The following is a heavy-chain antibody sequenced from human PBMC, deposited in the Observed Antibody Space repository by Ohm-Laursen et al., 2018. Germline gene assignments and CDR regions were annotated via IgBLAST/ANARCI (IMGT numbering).Heavy chain of an antibody. J-gene: IGHJ5*02. Sequence: SETLSLTCAVSGGSISGYYWSWIRQPPGKGLEWIGYIYYSGTTNYNPSLKSRVTISVDTSKNQFSLKLSSVTAADTAVYYCAMYSSSSGFDPWGQGTLVTVSS. CDR1: GGSISGYY. CDR3: AMYSSSSGFDP. V-gene: IGHV4-59*12. CDR2: IYYSGTT. D-gene: IGHD6-6*01.